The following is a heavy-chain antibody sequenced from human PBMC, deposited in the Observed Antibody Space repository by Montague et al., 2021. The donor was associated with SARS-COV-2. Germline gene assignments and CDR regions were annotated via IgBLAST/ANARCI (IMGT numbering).Heavy chain of an antibody. Sequence: TLSLTCTVSGGPISSGGYYWSWIRQHPGKGLEWIGYIYYSGSTYYNPSLKSRVTISVDTSKNQFSLKLSSLTAADTAVYYCARASGKKTIFGVVISYFDYWGQGTLVTVSS. CDR1: GGPISSGGYY. D-gene: IGHD3-3*01. V-gene: IGHV4-31*03. J-gene: IGHJ4*02. CDR3: ARASGKKTIFGVVISYFDY. CDR2: IYYSGST.